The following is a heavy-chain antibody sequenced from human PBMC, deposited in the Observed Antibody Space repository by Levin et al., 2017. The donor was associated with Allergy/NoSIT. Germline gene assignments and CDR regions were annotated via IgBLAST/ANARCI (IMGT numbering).Heavy chain of an antibody. D-gene: IGHD6-6*01. J-gene: IGHJ4*02. CDR1: GGSISSSSYY. Sequence: SETLSLTCTVSGGSISSSSYYWGWIRQPPGKGLEWIGSIYYSGSTYYNPSLKSRVTISVDTSKNQFSLKLSSVTAADTAVYYCARDPRYSSSSGAGNFDYWGQGTLVTVSS. V-gene: IGHV4-39*07. CDR2: IYYSGST. CDR3: ARDPRYSSSSGAGNFDY.